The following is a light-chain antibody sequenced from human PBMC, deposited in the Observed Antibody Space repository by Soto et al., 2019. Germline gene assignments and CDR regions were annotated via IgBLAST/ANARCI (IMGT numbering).Light chain of an antibody. CDR3: QQTHALPRT. CDR1: QYIGTS. Sequence: EIRMSQSPSSVSASLGDRVTITCRASQYIGTSLAWYQQRQGEAHKLRIYGAYRLHVGVPARFTASGAGTDFTLTITSQQPEEFGIYYFQQTHALPRTFSVGTKVEF. V-gene: IGKV1-12*01. J-gene: IGKJ4*01. CDR2: GAY.